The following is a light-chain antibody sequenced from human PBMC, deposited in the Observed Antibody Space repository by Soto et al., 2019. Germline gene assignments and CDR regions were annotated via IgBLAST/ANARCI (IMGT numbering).Light chain of an antibody. CDR2: DAS. CDR3: RQRSHWPWT. Sequence: EIVLTQSSATLSLSPGERATLSCRASQSVSIDLAWYQQKPGQAPRLLIYDASNRATGIAARFSGGGSGTDSTLTIRSPEPEDFAVYYCRQRSHWPWTFGQGTKVEI. V-gene: IGKV3-11*01. CDR1: QSVSID. J-gene: IGKJ1*01.